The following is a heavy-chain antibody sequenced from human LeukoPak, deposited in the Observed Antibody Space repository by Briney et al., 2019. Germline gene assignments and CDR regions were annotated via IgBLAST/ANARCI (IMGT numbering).Heavy chain of an antibody. V-gene: IGHV3-33*08. D-gene: IGHD3-22*01. CDR1: GFTFSVYA. J-gene: IGHJ4*02. CDR3: ARPTTPYYYDSSGYLFDY. CDR2: IWYDGTNK. Sequence: GGSLRLSCSVSGFTFSVYAMHWVRQAPGKGLEWVAVIWYDGTNKYYADSVKGRFTISRDNSKNTLYLQMNSLRAEDTAVYYCARPTTPYYYDSSGYLFDYWGQGTLVTVSS.